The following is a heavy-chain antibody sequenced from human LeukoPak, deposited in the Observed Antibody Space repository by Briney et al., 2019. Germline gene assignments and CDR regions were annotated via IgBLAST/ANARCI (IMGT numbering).Heavy chain of an antibody. CDR1: GFTFSTYG. V-gene: IGHV3-23*01. CDR2: LSTSTTRT. CDR3: AKDSGVLRHFDWLSYFDY. J-gene: IGHJ4*02. Sequence: GGSLRLSCAASGFTFSTYGMSRVRQAPGKGLEWVSTLSTSTTRTYYADSVKGRFTISRDNSKRTLYLQMNSLRAEDTAVYYCAKDSGVLRHFDWLSYFDYWGQGTLVTVSS. D-gene: IGHD3-9*01.